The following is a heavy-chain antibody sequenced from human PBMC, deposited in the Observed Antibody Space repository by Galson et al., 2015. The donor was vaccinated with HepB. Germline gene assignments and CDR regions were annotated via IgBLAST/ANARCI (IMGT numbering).Heavy chain of an antibody. V-gene: IGHV1-3*01. CDR3: ARGIEMIWVNAFDI. CDR1: GYTFTSYA. D-gene: IGHD5-24*01. J-gene: IGHJ3*02. Sequence: SVKVSCKASGYTFTSYAMHWVRQAPGQRLKWMGWINAGNGNTKYSQKFQGRVTITRDTSASTAYMELSSLRSEDTAVYYCARGIEMIWVNAFDIWGQGTMVTVSS. CDR2: INAGNGNT.